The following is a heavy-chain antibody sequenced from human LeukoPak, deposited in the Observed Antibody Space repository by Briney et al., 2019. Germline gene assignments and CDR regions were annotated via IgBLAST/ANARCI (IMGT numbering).Heavy chain of an antibody. Sequence: GGSLRLSCAASGFTFSSYGMHWVRQAPGEGLEWVAVISYDGSNKYYADSVKGRFTISRDNSKNTLYLQMNSLRAEDTAVYYCAKGDNYYDSSGSPDYWGQGTLVTVSS. D-gene: IGHD3-22*01. V-gene: IGHV3-30*18. CDR3: AKGDNYYDSSGSPDY. CDR2: ISYDGSNK. CDR1: GFTFSSYG. J-gene: IGHJ4*02.